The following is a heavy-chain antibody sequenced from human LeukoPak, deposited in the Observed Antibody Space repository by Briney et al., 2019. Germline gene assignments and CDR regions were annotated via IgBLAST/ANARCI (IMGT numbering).Heavy chain of an antibody. J-gene: IGHJ3*02. Sequence: GGSLRLSCAASGFTVSSNYMSWVRQAPGKGLEGVSVIYSGGSTYYADSVKGRFTISRDNSKNTLYLQMNSLRAEDTAVYYCAREPHPRGLEIGAFDIWGQGTMVTVSS. CDR2: IYSGGST. D-gene: IGHD1-1*01. CDR3: AREPHPRGLEIGAFDI. V-gene: IGHV3-53*01. CDR1: GFTVSSNY.